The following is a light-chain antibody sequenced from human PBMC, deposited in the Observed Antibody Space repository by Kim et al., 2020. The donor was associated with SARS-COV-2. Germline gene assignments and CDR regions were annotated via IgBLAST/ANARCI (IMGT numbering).Light chain of an antibody. V-gene: IGKV1-39*01. CDR1: RTINNY. J-gene: IGKJ4*01. Sequence: SASLGDRVTLTCRTSRTINNYLNWYQQKPGKAPKLLISTTSYLQTGVPSRFSGSGSETEFTLTISGLQPDDFATYYCQQSYTPPRTFGGGTKVEI. CDR2: TTS. CDR3: QQSYTPPRT.